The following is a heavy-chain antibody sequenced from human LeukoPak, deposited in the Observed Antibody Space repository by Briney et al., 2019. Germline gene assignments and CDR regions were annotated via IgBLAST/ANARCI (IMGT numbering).Heavy chain of an antibody. Sequence: GWSLRLSCAASGFTFSSYAMHWVRQAPGKGLEWVAVISYDGGNKYYADSVKGRFTISRDNSKNTLYLQLNSLRAEDTAVYYCARGPGWSSTSYYYYMDVWGKGTTVTVSS. CDR2: ISYDGGNK. V-gene: IGHV3-30*04. CDR1: GFTFSSYA. D-gene: IGHD6-6*01. CDR3: ARGPGWSSTSYYYYMDV. J-gene: IGHJ6*03.